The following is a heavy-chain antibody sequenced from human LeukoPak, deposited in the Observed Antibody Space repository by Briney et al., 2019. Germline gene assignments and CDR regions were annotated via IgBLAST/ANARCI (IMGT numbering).Heavy chain of an antibody. J-gene: IGHJ4*02. CDR2: IYSGGGT. CDR1: GFTVSSNY. D-gene: IGHD6-19*01. CDR3: ARVTLSGGPVAAYFDY. V-gene: IGHV3-53*01. Sequence: AWGSLRLSCAASGFTVSSNYRSWVRQAPGKGLEWVAIIYSGGGTSYADSVKGRFTLSIDNSKNTLYLQMNNLTAEDTAVYYCARVTLSGGPVAAYFDYWGQGTLVTVSS.